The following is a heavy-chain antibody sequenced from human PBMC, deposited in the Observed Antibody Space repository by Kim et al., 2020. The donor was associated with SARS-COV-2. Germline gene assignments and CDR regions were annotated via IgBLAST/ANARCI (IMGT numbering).Heavy chain of an antibody. CDR2: IYHSGST. CDR3: ARLAVAGWGGYFDY. D-gene: IGHD6-19*01. CDR1: GGSISSGGYS. Sequence: SETLSLTCAVSGGSISSGGYSWSWIRQPPGKGLEWIGYIYHSGSTYYNPSLKSRVTISVDRSKNQFSLKLSSVTAADTAVYYCARLAVAGWGGYFDYWGQGTLVTVSS. J-gene: IGHJ4*02. V-gene: IGHV4-30-2*01.